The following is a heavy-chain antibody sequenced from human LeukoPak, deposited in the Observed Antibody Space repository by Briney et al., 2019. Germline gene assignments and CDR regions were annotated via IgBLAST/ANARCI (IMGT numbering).Heavy chain of an antibody. CDR3: ARDYGINYYYYYMDV. V-gene: IGHV4-4*08. CDR1: GGSFSGYY. J-gene: IGHJ6*03. D-gene: IGHD3-9*01. CDR2: IYTSGST. Sequence: SETLSLTCAVYGGSFSGYYWSWIRQPPGKGLEWIGRIYTSGSTNYNPSLKSRVTISVDTSKNQFSLKLSSVTAADTAVYYCARDYGINYYYYYMDVWGKGTTVTISS.